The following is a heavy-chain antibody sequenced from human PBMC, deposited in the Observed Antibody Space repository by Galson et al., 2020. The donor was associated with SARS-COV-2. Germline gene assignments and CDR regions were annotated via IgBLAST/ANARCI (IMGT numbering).Heavy chain of an antibody. V-gene: IGHV4-30-2*01. Sequence: SETLSLTCYASGGSISSGGYSWTWIRQPPGKGLEWTGYVYHSGPTHYNPSLTSRLTISADRSKNQLSIKLTSVTAADTAVYYCARRYAYGLSPYWYFDLWGRGTLVTVSS. J-gene: IGHJ2*01. CDR2: VYHSGPT. CDR1: GGSISSGGYS. CDR3: ARRYAYGLSPYWYFDL. D-gene: IGHD5-18*01.